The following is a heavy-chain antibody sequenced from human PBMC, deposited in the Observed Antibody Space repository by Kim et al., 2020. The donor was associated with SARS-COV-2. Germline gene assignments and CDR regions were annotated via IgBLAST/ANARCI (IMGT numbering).Heavy chain of an antibody. V-gene: IGHV4-31*02. J-gene: IGHJ2*01. CDR3: ARIKNWYFDL. CDR2: T. Sequence: TYSNPALKGRVTISVDTSKNPFSLKLSSVTAADTAVYYCARIKNWYFDLWGRGTLVTVSS.